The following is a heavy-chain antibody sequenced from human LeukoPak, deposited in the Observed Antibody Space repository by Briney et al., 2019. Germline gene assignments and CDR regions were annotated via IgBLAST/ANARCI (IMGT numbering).Heavy chain of an antibody. V-gene: IGHV3-33*03. J-gene: IGHJ5*02. CDR2: IWHDGSDI. Sequence: PGRSPRLSCAASGFVFSTSVMHWVRQAPGKGLEWVALIWHDGSDIYYSDSVKGRFTISRDNSKNTLYLQTRSLTTEDTAVYYCVKDHLVRGVMASWGQGTLVTVSS. D-gene: IGHD3-10*01. CDR1: GFVFSTSV. CDR3: VKDHLVRGVMAS.